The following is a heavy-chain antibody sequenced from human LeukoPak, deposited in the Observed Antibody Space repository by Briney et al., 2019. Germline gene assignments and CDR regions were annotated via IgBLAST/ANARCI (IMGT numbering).Heavy chain of an antibody. CDR3: ARGSGGWYKDNWFDP. CDR2: TSSNGGST. CDR1: GFTFSSYA. J-gene: IGHJ5*02. V-gene: IGHV3-64*01. Sequence: GGSLRLSCAASGFTFSSYAMHWVRQAPGKGLEYVSATSSNGGSTYYANSVKGRFTISRDNSKNTLYLQMGSLRAEDMAVYYCARGSGGWYKDNWFDPWGQGTLVTVSS. D-gene: IGHD6-19*01.